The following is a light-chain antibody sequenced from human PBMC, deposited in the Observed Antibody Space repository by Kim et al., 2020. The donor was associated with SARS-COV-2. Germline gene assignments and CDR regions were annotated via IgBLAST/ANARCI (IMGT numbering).Light chain of an antibody. CDR1: QGISNN. Sequence: ASVGDRLTPSCPASQGISNNLAGFQQQPANAPKSLIYAESTLQSGVPSKCSGSGSATAFIIIIISLQPADVATYYCQQYNSYPLTFGGGTKVDIK. CDR2: AES. V-gene: IGKV1-16*02. CDR3: QQYNSYPLT. J-gene: IGKJ4*01.